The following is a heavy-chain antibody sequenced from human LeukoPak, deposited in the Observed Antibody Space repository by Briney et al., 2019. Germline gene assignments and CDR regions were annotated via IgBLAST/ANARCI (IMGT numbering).Heavy chain of an antibody. CDR1: GFTFRTSA. V-gene: IGHV3-23*01. Sequence: PGGSLRLSCAASGFTFRTSAFSWGRQSPGRGLEWVSTVGTDSDTYYADSVKGRFTISRDNSKNTVYLQMTGLRADDTAVYYCAKKTPGIHPFDSWGQGTLVTVSP. CDR3: AKKTPGIHPFDS. D-gene: IGHD6-13*01. CDR2: VGTDSDT. J-gene: IGHJ4*02.